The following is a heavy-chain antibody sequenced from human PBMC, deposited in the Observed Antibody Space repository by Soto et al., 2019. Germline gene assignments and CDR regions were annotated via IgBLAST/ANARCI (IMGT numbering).Heavy chain of an antibody. J-gene: IGHJ4*02. D-gene: IGHD3-16*01. CDR3: AILWGRSVDC. Sequence: QVQLQESGPGLVKPSETLSLTCTVSGGSISSYYWSWIRQPPGKGLEWIGYIYYSGSTNCNPSLKRQAPKSVDTSKNRFSLKLSSVTAADKAVYYCAILWGRSVDCWGPGTLVTVSS. CDR1: GGSISSYY. CDR2: IYYSGST. V-gene: IGHV4-59*08.